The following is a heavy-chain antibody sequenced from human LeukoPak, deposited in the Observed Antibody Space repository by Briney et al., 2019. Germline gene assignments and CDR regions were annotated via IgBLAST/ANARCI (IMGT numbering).Heavy chain of an antibody. CDR1: GFTLRSYD. J-gene: IGHJ4*02. V-gene: IGHV3-23*01. CDR2: TSGSGVNS. CDR3: AKEYSGYDFDY. Sequence: GSLRLSCAASGFTLRSYDMSWDRQAPGKGLEWVAATSGSGVNSYYADSVRGRFTISRDNSQNTLYLQMDSLRAEDTALYYCAKEYSGYDFDYWGQGTLVTVSS. D-gene: IGHD5-12*01.